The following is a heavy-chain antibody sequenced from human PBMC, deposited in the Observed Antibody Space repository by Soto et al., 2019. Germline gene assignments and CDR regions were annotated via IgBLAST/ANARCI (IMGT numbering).Heavy chain of an antibody. V-gene: IGHV3-23*01. CDR2: ITDNGRST. D-gene: IGHD4-17*01. J-gene: IGHJ4*02. CDR3: AKERATTTAFDY. CDR1: GFTFSRDG. Sequence: LRLSCSASGFTFSRDGMSWVRQAPGKGLEWVSLITDNGRSTYYADSVKGRFTISRDNTKNTLFLQMNSLRAEDTAVYYCAKERATTTAFDYWGQGALVTVSS.